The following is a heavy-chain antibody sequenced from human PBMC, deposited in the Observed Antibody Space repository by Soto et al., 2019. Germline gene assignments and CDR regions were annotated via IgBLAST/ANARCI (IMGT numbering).Heavy chain of an antibody. CDR1: GFTFSNYG. J-gene: IGHJ4*02. Sequence: QVQLMESGGDVVQPGRSLRLSCAASGFTFSNYGMHWARQAPGKGLEWVAAILYDGSNKYYADSVKGRFTISRDNSKNTLYLQMNSLRSEDTAVYCCAGGPYYFGYCGQGTLVTVSS. CDR3: AGGPYYFGY. V-gene: IGHV3-33*01. CDR2: ILYDGSNK. D-gene: IGHD1-26*01.